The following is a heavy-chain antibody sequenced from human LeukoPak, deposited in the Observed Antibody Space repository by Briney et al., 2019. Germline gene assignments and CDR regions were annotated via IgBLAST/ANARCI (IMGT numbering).Heavy chain of an antibody. CDR3: ARDSSRGDFEY. J-gene: IGHJ4*02. V-gene: IGHV3-7*01. D-gene: IGHD3-10*01. CDR2: IKHDGSQK. CDR1: GFTFSHYW. Sequence: PGGSLRLSCAASGFTFSHYWMSWVRRAPGKGLEWVANIKHDGSQKEHVDSVKGRFTISRDNAKNSLFLQMNSLRAEDTAVYFCARDSSRGDFEYWGQGTLVTVPS.